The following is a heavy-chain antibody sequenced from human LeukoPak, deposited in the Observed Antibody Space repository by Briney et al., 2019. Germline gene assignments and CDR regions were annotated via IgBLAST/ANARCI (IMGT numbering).Heavy chain of an antibody. V-gene: IGHV6-1*01. D-gene: IGHD6-19*01. J-gene: IGHJ5*02. CDR1: GDSVSSNTAV. CDR2: TYYRSKWYY. CDR3: ARDVSMAVAGWRFDP. Sequence: SQTLSLTCAISGDSVSSNTAVWNWIRQSPSRGLEWLGKTYYRSKWYYDYSMSVKSRIRVYADTSKNQFSLQLNSVIPEDTAVYYCARDVSMAVAGWRFDPWGQGTLVTVSS.